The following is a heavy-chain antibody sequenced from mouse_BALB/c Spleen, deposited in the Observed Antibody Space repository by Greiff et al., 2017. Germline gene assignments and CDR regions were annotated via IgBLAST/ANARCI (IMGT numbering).Heavy chain of an antibody. CDR1: GFTFSSFG. J-gene: IGHJ1*01. D-gene: IGHD3-3*01. CDR3: ARGGPHRYFDV. CDR2: ISSGSSTI. Sequence: EVKLVESGGGLVQPGGSRKLSCAASGFTFSSFGMHWVRQAPEKGLEWVAYISSGSSTIYYADTVKGRFTISRDNPKNTLFLQMTSLRSEDTAMYYCARGGPHRYFDVWGAGTTVTVSS. V-gene: IGHV5-17*02.